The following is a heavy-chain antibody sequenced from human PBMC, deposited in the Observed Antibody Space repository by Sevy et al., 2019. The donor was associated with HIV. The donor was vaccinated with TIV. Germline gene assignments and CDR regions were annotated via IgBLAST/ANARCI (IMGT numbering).Heavy chain of an antibody. D-gene: IGHD6-19*01. CDR3: ARDAGYSTDWYPSDY. J-gene: IGHJ4*02. CDR1: EFMFSTYA. V-gene: IGHV3-30-3*01. CDR2: ISYDGSSH. Sequence: GGSLRLSSAASEFMFSTYAMRWVRQAPGKGLEWVAVISYDGSSHYYADSVKGRFTISRDNSKNTLFLQMNSLRLEDTAFYYCARDAGYSTDWYPSDYWGQGTLVTVSS.